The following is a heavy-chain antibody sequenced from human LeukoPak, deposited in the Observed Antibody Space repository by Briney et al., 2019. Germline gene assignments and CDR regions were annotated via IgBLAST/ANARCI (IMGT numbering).Heavy chain of an antibody. D-gene: IGHD2-15*01. CDR3: VKGRSGSSYSPSDS. CDR1: GFTLTSYG. CDR2: ISYENNEE. J-gene: IGHJ4*02. Sequence: PGTSLRLSCAASGFTLTSYGMHWVRQAPGKGLEWVAVISYENNEEFYADSVKGRSTISRDSSKNTLYLQMNSLRPEDTAVYYCVKGRSGSSYSPSDSWGQGTLVTVSS. V-gene: IGHV3-30*18.